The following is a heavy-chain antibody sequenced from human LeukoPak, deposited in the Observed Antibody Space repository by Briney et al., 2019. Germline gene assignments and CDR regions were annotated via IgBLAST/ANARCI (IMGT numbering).Heavy chain of an antibody. V-gene: IGHV4-4*07. CDR1: GASICSFY. D-gene: IGHD3-10*01. CDR3: AREAADYGSGSHDY. J-gene: IGHJ4*02. CDR2: VHSSGST. Sequence: SETLSLTCTVSGASICSFYWSWIRQPAGKGLEWIGRVHSSGSTNYIPSIKSRVTISVDTSKNQFSLKLNTVTAADTAMYYCAREAADYGSGSHDYWGQGILVTVSS.